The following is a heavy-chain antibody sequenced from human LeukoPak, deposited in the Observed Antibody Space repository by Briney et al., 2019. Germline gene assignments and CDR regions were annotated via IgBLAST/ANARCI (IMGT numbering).Heavy chain of an antibody. CDR2: ISSSSSYI. J-gene: IGHJ4*02. CDR3: ARGWELLSYFDY. Sequence: GGSLRLSCAASGFTFSSYSMNWVRQAPGKGLEWVSSISSSSSYIYYADSVKGRFTISRDNAKDSLYLQMNSLRAEDTAVYYCARGWELLSYFDYWGQGTLVTVSS. CDR1: GFTFSSYS. V-gene: IGHV3-21*01. D-gene: IGHD1-26*01.